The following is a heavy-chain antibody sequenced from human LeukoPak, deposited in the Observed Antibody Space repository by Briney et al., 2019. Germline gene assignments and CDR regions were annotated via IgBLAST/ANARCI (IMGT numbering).Heavy chain of an antibody. D-gene: IGHD3-10*01. V-gene: IGHV3-23*01. CDR2: ISGSGGRT. Sequence: GGSLRLSCAASGFTFSSYAMSWVRQAPGKGLECVSVISGSGGRTYYADSVKGRFTISRDNAKNSLYLQMNSLRAEDTALYYCAKDIGFGELLTPFDIWGQGTMVTVSS. CDR3: AKDIGFGELLTPFDI. CDR1: GFTFSSYA. J-gene: IGHJ3*02.